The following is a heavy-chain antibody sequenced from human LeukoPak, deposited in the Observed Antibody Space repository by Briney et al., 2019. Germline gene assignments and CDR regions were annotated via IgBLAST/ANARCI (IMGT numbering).Heavy chain of an antibody. CDR1: GYTFTSYD. CDR2: MNPNSGNT. J-gene: IGHJ6*03. D-gene: IGHD6-13*01. CDR3: ARGSSSWIPYYYYMDV. Sequence: ASVKVSCKASGYTFTSYDINWVRQATGQGLEWMGWMNPNSGNTGYAQKFQGRVTMNRKTSISTAYMELSSLRSEDTAVYYCARGSSSWIPYYYYMDVWGKGTTVTVSS. V-gene: IGHV1-8*01.